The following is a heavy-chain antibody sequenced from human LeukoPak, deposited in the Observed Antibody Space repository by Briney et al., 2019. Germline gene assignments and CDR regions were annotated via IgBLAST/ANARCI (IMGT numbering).Heavy chain of an antibody. Sequence: ASVKVSCKASGYTFTSYDINWVRQATGQGLEWMGWMNPNSGNTGYAQKFQGRVTMTRNTSISTAYMELSSLRSEDTAMYYCARDPWIAALTSGFDPWGQGTLVTVSS. CDR2: MNPNSGNT. CDR3: ARDPWIAALTSGFDP. J-gene: IGHJ5*02. CDR1: GYTFTSYD. V-gene: IGHV1-8*01. D-gene: IGHD6-13*01.